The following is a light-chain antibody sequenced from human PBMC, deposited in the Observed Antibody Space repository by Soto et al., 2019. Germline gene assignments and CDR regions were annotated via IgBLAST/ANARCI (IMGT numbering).Light chain of an antibody. CDR3: QQYSSSPSIT. Sequence: EIVLTQSPGTLSLSPGEGATLSCRASQSVSSGYLAWYQQKPGQAPRLLIYGASTRATGIPDRFSGSGSGTDFTLTISRLEPEDFAVYYCQQYSSSPSITFGQGTRLEI. V-gene: IGKV3-20*01. J-gene: IGKJ5*01. CDR1: QSVSSGY. CDR2: GAS.